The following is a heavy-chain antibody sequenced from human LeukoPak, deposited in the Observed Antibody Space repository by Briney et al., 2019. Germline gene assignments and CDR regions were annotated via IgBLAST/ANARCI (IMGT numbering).Heavy chain of an antibody. J-gene: IGHJ3*02. V-gene: IGHV3-30*02. CDR2: IRYDGSNK. CDR3: AKGITIFGVGHDAFDI. D-gene: IGHD3-3*01. Sequence: PGGSLRLSCAASGFTFSSYGMHWARQAPGKGLEWVAFIRYDGSNKYYADSVKGRFTISRDNSKNTLYLQMNSLRAEDTAVYYCAKGITIFGVGHDAFDIWGQGTMVTVSS. CDR1: GFTFSSYG.